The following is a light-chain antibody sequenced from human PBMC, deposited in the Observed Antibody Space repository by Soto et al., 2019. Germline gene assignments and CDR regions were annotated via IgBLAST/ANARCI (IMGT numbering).Light chain of an antibody. CDR1: QSISSW. J-gene: IGKJ1*01. CDR3: PHYNSFPWT. Sequence: DIQMTQSPSTLSASVGDRVTMTCRASQSISSWLAWYQQKPGKAPKLLIYEASSLESGVQSRFSGSGSGTGLTLTISSLQPDDSATYYCPHYNSFPWTFGQGTTVEIK. CDR2: EAS. V-gene: IGKV1-5*03.